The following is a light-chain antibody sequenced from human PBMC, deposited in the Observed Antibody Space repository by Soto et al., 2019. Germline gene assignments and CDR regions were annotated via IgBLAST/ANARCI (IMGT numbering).Light chain of an antibody. Sequence: QSVLTQPASVSGSPGQSITISCTGTSSDVGGYNYVSWYQQHPGKAPKLMIYDVSNRPSGVSNRFSGSKSGNTASLSISGLQAEDEADYYCSSYTSSNTLYVFGTGTKVTVL. J-gene: IGLJ1*01. V-gene: IGLV2-14*03. CDR2: DVS. CDR3: SSYTSSNTLYV. CDR1: SSDVGGYNY.